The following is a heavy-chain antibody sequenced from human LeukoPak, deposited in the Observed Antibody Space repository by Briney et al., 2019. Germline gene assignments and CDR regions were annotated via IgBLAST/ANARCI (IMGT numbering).Heavy chain of an antibody. CDR3: AKDQGRIQLWLHRRFNYMDV. CDR2: IDSSGSNI. CDR1: GFTFSSYE. D-gene: IGHD5-18*01. V-gene: IGHV3-48*03. Sequence: PGGSLRLSCAASGFTFSSYEMNWVRQAPGKGLEWVSYIDSSGSNIHYADSVKGRFTISRDNAKNSLYLQMNSLRAEDTAVYYCAKDQGRIQLWLHRRFNYMDVWGKGTTVTISS. J-gene: IGHJ6*03.